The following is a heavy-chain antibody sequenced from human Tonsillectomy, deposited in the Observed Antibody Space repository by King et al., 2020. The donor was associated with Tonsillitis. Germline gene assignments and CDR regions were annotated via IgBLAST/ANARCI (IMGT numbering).Heavy chain of an antibody. CDR1: GFTFSTYT. Sequence: VQLVESGGGLVKPGGSLRLPCTASGFTFSTYTMNWVRQAPGKGLEWVSSISSDTTYIYYADSVKGRFTISRDNAENSLYLNMHTLRAEHTAVYYCARGGYYFDYWGQGTLVTVSS. CDR2: ISSDTTYI. J-gene: IGHJ4*02. V-gene: IGHV3-21*04. CDR3: ARGGYYFDY.